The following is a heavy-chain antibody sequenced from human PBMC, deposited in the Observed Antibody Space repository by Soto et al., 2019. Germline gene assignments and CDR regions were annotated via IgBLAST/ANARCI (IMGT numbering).Heavy chain of an antibody. V-gene: IGHV3-11*01. D-gene: IGHD6-25*01. CDR2: LSRSGNTK. J-gene: IGHJ3*02. CDR3: AGTSSGYEADAFNM. Sequence: ESGGGLVQPGGSLRLSCAATGITFGDYEMNWIRQAAGKGPERVSFLSRSGNTKDYAESVKGRFSISRENAENTLYLQMDSLKVEDTAIYFCAGTSSGYEADAFNMWGQGTMVTVSA. CDR1: GITFGDYE.